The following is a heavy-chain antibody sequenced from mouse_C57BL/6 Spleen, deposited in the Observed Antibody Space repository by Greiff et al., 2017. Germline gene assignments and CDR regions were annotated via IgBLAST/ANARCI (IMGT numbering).Heavy chain of an antibody. CDR3: ARGYYGSPHYFDY. CDR1: GYAFSSYW. J-gene: IGHJ2*01. D-gene: IGHD1-1*01. CDR2: IYPGDGDT. V-gene: IGHV1-80*01. Sequence: QVQLKQSGAELVKPGASVKISCKASGYAFSSYWMNWVKQRPGKGLEWIGQIYPGDGDTNYNGKFKGKATLTADKSSSTAYMQLSSLTSEDSAVFFCARGYYGSPHYFDYWGQGTTLTVSS.